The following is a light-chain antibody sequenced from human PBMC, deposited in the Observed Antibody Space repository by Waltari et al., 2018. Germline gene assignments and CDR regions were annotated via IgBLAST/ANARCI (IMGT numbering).Light chain of an antibody. J-gene: IGLJ2*01. V-gene: IGLV2-8*01. Sequence: QSALTQPPSASGSPGQSVTISCTGTSSDVGGYNYVSWDQQHPGKAPKLMIYEVSKRPSGVPDRFSGSKSGNTASLTVSGLQAEDEADYYCSSYAGSNSVVFGGGTKLTVL. CDR3: SSYAGSNSVV. CDR2: EVS. CDR1: SSDVGGYNY.